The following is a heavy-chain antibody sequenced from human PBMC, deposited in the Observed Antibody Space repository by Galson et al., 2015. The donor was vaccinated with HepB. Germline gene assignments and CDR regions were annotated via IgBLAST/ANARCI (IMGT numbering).Heavy chain of an antibody. D-gene: IGHD4-17*01. J-gene: IGHJ6*02. CDR2: INSDGSST. Sequence: SLRLSCAASGFTFSSYWMHWVRQAPGKGLVWVSRINSDGSSTSYADSVKGRFTISRDNAKNTLYLQMNSLRAEDTAVYYCARDGDGDYYYYYGMDVWGQGTTVTVSS. V-gene: IGHV3-74*01. CDR3: ARDGDGDYYYYYGMDV. CDR1: GFTFSSYW.